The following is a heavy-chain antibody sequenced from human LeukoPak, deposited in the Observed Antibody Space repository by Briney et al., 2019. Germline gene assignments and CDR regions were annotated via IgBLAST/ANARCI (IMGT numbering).Heavy chain of an antibody. CDR1: GGSISSSSYY. V-gene: IGHV4-39*07. Sequence: PSETLSLTCTVSGGSISSSSYYWGWIRQPPGKGLEWIGEINHSGSTSYNPSLKSRVTISVDTSKNQFSLKLSSVTAADTAVYYCARVVRLVVPAAIRWFDPWGQGTLVTVSS. J-gene: IGHJ5*02. D-gene: IGHD2-2*01. CDR2: INHSGST. CDR3: ARVVRLVVPAAIRWFDP.